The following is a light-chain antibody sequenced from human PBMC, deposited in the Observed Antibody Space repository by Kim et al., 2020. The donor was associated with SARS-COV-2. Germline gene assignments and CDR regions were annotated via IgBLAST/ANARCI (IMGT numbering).Light chain of an antibody. V-gene: IGKV3-11*01. J-gene: IGKJ1*01. Sequence: SSRGKRSALSCRASQTVSSSLAWDQQKPGQAPRLLIYDTSNRATDIPARFSGSGSGTDFTLTISSLEPEDFAVYYCQQRSNWPRTFGQGTKVDIK. CDR1: QTVSSS. CDR3: QQRSNWPRT. CDR2: DTS.